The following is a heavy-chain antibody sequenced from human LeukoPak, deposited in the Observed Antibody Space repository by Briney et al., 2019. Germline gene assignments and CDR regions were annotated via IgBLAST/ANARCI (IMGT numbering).Heavy chain of an antibody. D-gene: IGHD6-13*01. J-gene: IGHJ4*02. CDR2: IKQDGGEK. CDR3: ARASMRMSTAGLVDY. CDR1: GFTFSSYW. V-gene: IGHV3-7*05. Sequence: PGGSLRLSCAASGFTFSSYWMSWVRQAPGKGLEWVANIKQDGGEKYYVDSVKGRFTISRDNAKNSLYLQMNSLRAEDTAVYYCARASMRMSTAGLVDYWGQGTLVTVSS.